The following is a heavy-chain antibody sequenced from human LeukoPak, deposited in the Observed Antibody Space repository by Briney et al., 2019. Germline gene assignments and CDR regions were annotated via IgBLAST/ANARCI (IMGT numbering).Heavy chain of an antibody. V-gene: IGHV1-2*02. CDR1: GYTFTGYY. Sequence: ASVKVSCKASGYTFTGYYMHWVRQAPGQGLEWMGWINPNSGGTNYAQKFQGRVTMTRDTSISTAYMELSRLRSDDTAVYYCARARYFDRYYYYYMDVWGKGTTVTVSS. CDR2: INPNSGGT. D-gene: IGHD3-9*01. CDR3: ARARYFDRYYYYYMDV. J-gene: IGHJ6*03.